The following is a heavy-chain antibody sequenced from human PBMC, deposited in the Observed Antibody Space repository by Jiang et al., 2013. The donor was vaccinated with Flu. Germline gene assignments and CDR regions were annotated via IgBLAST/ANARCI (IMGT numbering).Heavy chain of an antibody. V-gene: IGHV4-4*02. CDR1: GGSISSSNW. D-gene: IGHD6-13*01. CDR3: ARELSSSWYEVWFDP. Sequence: GPGLVKPSGTLSLTCGVSGGSISSSNWWSWVRQPPGKGLEWIGEIYHSGSTNYNPSLKSRVTISVDKSKNQFSLKLSSVTAADTAVYYCARELSSSWYEVWFDPWGQGTLVTVSS. CDR2: IYHSGST. J-gene: IGHJ5*02.